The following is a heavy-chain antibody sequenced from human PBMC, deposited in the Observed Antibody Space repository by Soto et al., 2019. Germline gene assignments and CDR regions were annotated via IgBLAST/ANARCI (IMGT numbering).Heavy chain of an antibody. CDR3: ARKYYYDSSGYPFDY. Sequence: SGPTLVNPTETLTLTCTVSGFSLSNARMGVSWIRQPPGKALEWLAHIFSNDEKSYSTSLKSRLTISKDTSKSQVVLTMTNMDPVDTATYYCARKYYYDSSGYPFDYWGQGALVTVSS. CDR1: GFSLSNARMG. D-gene: IGHD3-22*01. CDR2: IFSNDEK. V-gene: IGHV2-26*01. J-gene: IGHJ4*02.